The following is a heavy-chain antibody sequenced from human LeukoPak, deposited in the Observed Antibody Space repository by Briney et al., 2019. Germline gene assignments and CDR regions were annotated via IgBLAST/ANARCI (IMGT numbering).Heavy chain of an antibody. Sequence: GGSLRLSCAASGFTLSTYGMSCVRQAPGKGLEWVSTITDSGVTTFYADSVKGRFTISRDISKNTLYLQMTNLRPEDTAVYYCAKDGGRWAFDYWGQGTLVTVSS. D-gene: IGHD2-15*01. V-gene: IGHV3-23*01. J-gene: IGHJ4*02. CDR1: GFTLSTYG. CDR3: AKDGGRWAFDY. CDR2: ITDSGVTT.